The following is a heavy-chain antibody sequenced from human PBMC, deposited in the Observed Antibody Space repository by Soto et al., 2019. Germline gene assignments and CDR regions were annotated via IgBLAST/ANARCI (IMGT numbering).Heavy chain of an antibody. V-gene: IGHV3-23*01. CDR1: GFTFSIYA. CDR3: AKDPSPYCSGGSCYWVY. D-gene: IGHD2-15*01. J-gene: IGHJ4*02. Sequence: PGGSLLLSCAASGFTFSIYAMSWIRQAPGKGLEWVSAISGSGGSTYYADSVKGRFTISRDNSKNTLYLQMNSLRAEDTAVYYCAKDPSPYCSGGSCYWVYWGQGTLVTVSS. CDR2: ISGSGGST.